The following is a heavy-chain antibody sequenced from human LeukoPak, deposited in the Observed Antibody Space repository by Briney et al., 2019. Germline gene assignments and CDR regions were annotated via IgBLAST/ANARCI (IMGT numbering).Heavy chain of an antibody. V-gene: IGHV1-2*02. CDR1: GYTFTDYY. CDR3: ATDRGYVLAAFDI. CDR2: INPNSGDT. Sequence: ASVKVSCKASGYTFTDYYMHWVRQAPGQGFEWMGWINPNSGDTNHAQKFQGRVTMTRDTSISTAYMELSRLRSDDTAVYYCATDRGYVLAAFDIWGQGTMVTVSS. J-gene: IGHJ3*02. D-gene: IGHD5-18*01.